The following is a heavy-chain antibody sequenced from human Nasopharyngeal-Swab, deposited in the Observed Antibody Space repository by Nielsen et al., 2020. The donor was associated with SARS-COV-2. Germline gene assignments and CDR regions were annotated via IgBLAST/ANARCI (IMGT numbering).Heavy chain of an antibody. CDR3: ARDDSSGYYGY. V-gene: IGHV3-11*01. D-gene: IGHD3-22*01. J-gene: IGHJ4*02. Sequence: GESLKISCAASGFTFSDYYMSWIRQAPGKGLEGVSYISGSGSTIYYADSVKGRFTMSRDKAKNSVYLQMNSLRAEDTAVYYCARDDSSGYYGYWGQGTLVTVSS. CDR2: ISGSGSTI. CDR1: GFTFSDYY.